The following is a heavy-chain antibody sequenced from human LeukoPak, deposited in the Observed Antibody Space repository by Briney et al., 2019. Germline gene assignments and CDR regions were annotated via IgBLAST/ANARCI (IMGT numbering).Heavy chain of an antibody. CDR2: IYYSGST. V-gene: IGHV4-59*01. CDR3: ASISGYDDYYFDY. Sequence: SVTLSLTCTVSGGSISSYYWSWIPQPPGKGLEWIGYIYYSGSTNYNPSLKSRVTISVDTSKNQFSVKLSSVTAADTAVYYCASISGYDDYYFDYWGQGTLVTVSS. D-gene: IGHD5-12*01. J-gene: IGHJ4*02. CDR1: GGSISSYY.